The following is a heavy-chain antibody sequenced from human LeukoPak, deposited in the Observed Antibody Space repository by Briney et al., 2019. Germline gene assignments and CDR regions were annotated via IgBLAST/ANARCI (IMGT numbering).Heavy chain of an antibody. CDR3: ARVSSGYLHYFDY. Sequence: RASVKVSCKASGYIFTSYYMYWVRQAPGQGLEWMGIINPSGGSTSYAQKFQGRVTMTRDTSTGTVYMELSSLRSEDTAVYYCARVSSGYLHYFDYWGQGTLVTVSS. J-gene: IGHJ4*02. V-gene: IGHV1-46*01. D-gene: IGHD3-22*01. CDR2: INPSGGST. CDR1: GYIFTSYY.